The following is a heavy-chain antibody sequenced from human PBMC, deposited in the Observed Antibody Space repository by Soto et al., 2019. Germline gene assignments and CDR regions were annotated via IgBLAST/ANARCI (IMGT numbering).Heavy chain of an antibody. V-gene: IGHV3-66*01. J-gene: IGHJ3*02. CDR1: GFTVSSNY. CDR3: ARELYLGAFDI. Sequence: EVQLVESGGGLVQPGGSLRLSCAASGFTVSSNYMSWVRQAPGKGLEWVSVIYSGGSTYYADSVKGRFTISRDNPKNTLYLQMNSLRAEDTAVYYCARELYLGAFDIWGQGTMVTVSS. CDR2: IYSGGST. D-gene: IGHD3-16*01.